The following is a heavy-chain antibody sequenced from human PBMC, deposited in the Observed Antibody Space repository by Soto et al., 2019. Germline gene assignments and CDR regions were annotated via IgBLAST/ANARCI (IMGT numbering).Heavy chain of an antibody. CDR3: VKGTYDHDSSGPDSFDN. Sequence: EVQLVESGGAVVQPGGSLRISCVASGFTFDDYTMYWVRQAPGKGLEWVSLIRWDGDSTHYADSVKGRFTISRDNSKESLYLQMNNLRTEDTAWYYCVKGTYDHDSSGPDSFDNWGQGALVTVSS. J-gene: IGHJ4*02. CDR2: IRWDGDST. V-gene: IGHV3-43*01. CDR1: GFTFDDYT. D-gene: IGHD3-22*01.